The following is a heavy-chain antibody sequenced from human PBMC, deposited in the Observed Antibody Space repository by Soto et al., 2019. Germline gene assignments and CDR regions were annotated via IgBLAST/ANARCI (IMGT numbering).Heavy chain of an antibody. D-gene: IGHD4-17*01. CDR3: ARAYGDYVFDY. V-gene: IGHV4-59*01. CDR2: IYYSGST. Sequence: SETLSLTCTVSGVSISSYYWIWIRQPPGKGLEWIGYIYYSGSTNYNPSLKSRVTISVDTSKNQFSLKLSSVTAADTAVYYCARAYGDYVFDYWGQGTLVTVS. CDR1: GVSISSYY. J-gene: IGHJ4*02.